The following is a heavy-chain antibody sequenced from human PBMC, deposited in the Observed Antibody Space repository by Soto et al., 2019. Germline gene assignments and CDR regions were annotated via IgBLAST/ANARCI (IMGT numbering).Heavy chain of an antibody. CDR2: IYSGGST. V-gene: IGHV3-66*01. CDR1: GFTVSNNY. Sequence: GVSLRLSWAVSGFTVSNNYMSWVRQAPGKGLEWVSVIYSGGSTYYADSVKGRFTISRDNSKNTLYLQMNSLRAEDTAVYYCARDVSRIAVGMDVWGQGTTVTVSS. D-gene: IGHD6-19*01. CDR3: ARDVSRIAVGMDV. J-gene: IGHJ6*02.